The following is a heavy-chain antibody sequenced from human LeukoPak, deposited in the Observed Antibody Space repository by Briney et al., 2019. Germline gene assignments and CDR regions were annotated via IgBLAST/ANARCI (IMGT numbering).Heavy chain of an antibody. CDR3: ARGPGGSSSWYRGAGFPYYYYYYMDV. CDR1: GYTFTNYG. Sequence: ASVKVSCKASGYTFTNYGISWVRQAPGQGLEWMGWISAYNGNTHYAQNLQGRVTMTTDTSTSTAYMELKSLRSEDTAVYYCARGPGGSSSWYRGAGFPYYYYYYMDVWGKGTTVTVSS. CDR2: ISAYNGNT. V-gene: IGHV1-18*01. D-gene: IGHD6-13*01. J-gene: IGHJ6*03.